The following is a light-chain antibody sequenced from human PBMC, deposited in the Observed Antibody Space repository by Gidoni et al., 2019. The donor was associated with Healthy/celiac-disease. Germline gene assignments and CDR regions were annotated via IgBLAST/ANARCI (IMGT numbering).Light chain of an antibody. CDR2: RNN. Sequence: QSVLTQPPSASGTPGQRVTISCSGSSSKLGSNYVYWYQQLPGTAPKLLIYRNNQRPSGVPDRFSGSKSGTSASLAISGLRSEDDADYYCAAWDDSLSGWVFGGGTKLTVL. V-gene: IGLV1-47*01. CDR1: SSKLGSNY. CDR3: AAWDDSLSGWV. J-gene: IGLJ3*02.